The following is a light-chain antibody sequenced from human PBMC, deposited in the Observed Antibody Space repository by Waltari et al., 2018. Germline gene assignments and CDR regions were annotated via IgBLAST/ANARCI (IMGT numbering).Light chain of an antibody. V-gene: IGLV8-61*01. CDR1: SGSVSTRYY. CDR3: VLYMGSGIWA. Sequence: QTVVTQEPSFSVSPGGTVTLTCGLSSGSVSTRYYPSWYQQTPGQAPRTLIYSTNTLSSGVPDRFSGSILGNKAALTITGAQADDESGYYCVLYMGSGIWAFGGGTKLTVL. J-gene: IGLJ2*01. CDR2: STN.